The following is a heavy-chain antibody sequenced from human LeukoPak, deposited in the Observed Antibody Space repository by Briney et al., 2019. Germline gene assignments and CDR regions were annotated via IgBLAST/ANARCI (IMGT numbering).Heavy chain of an antibody. Sequence: GASVKVSCKASGYTFSSYGISWVRQAPGQGLEWMGWISGFRGNTNYAQNLRGRVTMTTDTSTTTAYMELRSLNSDDTAVYYCARDFLSYDGTENHYEDTFDIWGQGTKVTVSS. V-gene: IGHV1-18*01. CDR1: GYTFSSYG. CDR2: ISGFRGNT. J-gene: IGHJ3*02. D-gene: IGHD3-22*01. CDR3: ARDFLSYDGTENHYEDTFDI.